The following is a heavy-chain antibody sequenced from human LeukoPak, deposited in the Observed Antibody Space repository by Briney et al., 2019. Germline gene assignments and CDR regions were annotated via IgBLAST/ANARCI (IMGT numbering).Heavy chain of an antibody. D-gene: IGHD5-18*01. V-gene: IGHV1-8*01. Sequence: GASVKVSCKASGYNFTSFDIIWLRQATGQGLEWMGWMNPNSGYTGYARKFQGRVTLTRNTSIGTAYMELSSLRSEDTAVYYCARVIGGYSYGYYYYYYMDVWGKGTTVTVSS. CDR2: MNPNSGYT. CDR3: ARVIGGYSYGYYYYYYMDV. J-gene: IGHJ6*03. CDR1: GYNFTSFD.